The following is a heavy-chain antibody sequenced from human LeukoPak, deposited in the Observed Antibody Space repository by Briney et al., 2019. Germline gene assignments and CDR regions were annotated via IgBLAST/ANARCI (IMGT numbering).Heavy chain of an antibody. J-gene: IGHJ4*02. D-gene: IGHD3-22*01. CDR2: IWYDGSNK. Sequence: GGSLRHSCAASGFTFSSYGMHWVRQAPGKGLEWVAVIWYDGSNKYYADSVKGRFTISRDNSKNTLYLQMNSLRVEDTAVYYCARGSITMIADYWGQGTLVTVSS. CDR3: ARGSITMIADY. CDR1: GFTFSSYG. V-gene: IGHV3-33*01.